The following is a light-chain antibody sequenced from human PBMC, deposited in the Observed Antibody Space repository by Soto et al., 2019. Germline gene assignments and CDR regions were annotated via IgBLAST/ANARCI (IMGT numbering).Light chain of an antibody. CDR3: QKYNSAPYT. V-gene: IGKV1-27*01. CDR2: AAS. CDR1: RGIRNY. J-gene: IGKJ2*01. Sequence: DIQMTQSPSSLSASVGDRVTITCRASRGIRNYLAWYQQKPGKVPKLLIYAASTLQSGVPSRFSGSGSGTDFTLTISSLQPEDVATYYFQKYNSAPYTFGQWTKLEIK.